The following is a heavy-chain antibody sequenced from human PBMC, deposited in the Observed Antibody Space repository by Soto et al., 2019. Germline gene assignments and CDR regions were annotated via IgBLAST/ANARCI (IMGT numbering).Heavy chain of an antibody. CDR3: AKGRSDSSAWFAFDY. J-gene: IGHJ4*02. CDR1: GFTFSSYG. V-gene: IGHV3-30*18. Sequence: ESGGGVVQPGRSLRLSCAASGFTFSSYGMHWVRQAPGKGLEWVAGILYDGTNTYYADSVKGRFTISRDNSRNTLYLQMNSLRAEDTAMYYCAKGRSDSSAWFAFDYWGQGTLVTVSS. CDR2: ILYDGTNT. D-gene: IGHD6-19*01.